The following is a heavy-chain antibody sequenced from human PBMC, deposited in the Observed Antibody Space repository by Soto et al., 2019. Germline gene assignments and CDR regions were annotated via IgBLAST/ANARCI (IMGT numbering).Heavy chain of an antibody. V-gene: IGHV1-2*02. CDR2: INPNSGGP. Sequence: ASVKVSFKASGYTFTGHYMHWLRQAPGQGPEWMGWINPNSGGPNYAQKFRGRVTMTRGTSISTAYMELSRLRSDDTAVYYCARESTGVVVVAATDYPFDYWGQGTLVTVSS. CDR3: ARESTGVVVVAATDYPFDY. CDR1: GYTFTGHY. D-gene: IGHD2-15*01. J-gene: IGHJ4*02.